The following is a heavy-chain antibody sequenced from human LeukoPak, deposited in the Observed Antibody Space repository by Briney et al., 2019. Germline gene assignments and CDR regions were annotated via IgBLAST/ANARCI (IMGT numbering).Heavy chain of an antibody. V-gene: IGHV5-51*01. CDR1: GYSFTTYW. Sequence: GESLKISCKGSGYSFTTYWIGWVRQMPGKGLEWMGIIYPGDSDTRYSPSFQGQVTISADKSINTAYLEWSSLKASDTAMYYCARHFPEVYRKDYPYLYYMDVWGKGTAVTVSS. J-gene: IGHJ6*03. D-gene: IGHD2-8*01. CDR3: ARHFPEVYRKDYPYLYYMDV. CDR2: IYPGDSDT.